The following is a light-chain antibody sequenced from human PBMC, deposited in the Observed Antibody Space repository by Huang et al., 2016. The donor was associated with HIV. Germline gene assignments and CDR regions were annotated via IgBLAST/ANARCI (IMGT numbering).Light chain of an antibody. V-gene: IGKV1-6*01. J-gene: IGKJ4*01. CDR1: HDIGND. Sequence: AIQVTQSPSSLSASVGDRVNMTCRSSHDIGNDIGWYQQKQGKAPKLLMHHASNLQSGTPSRFSGSGSGTDFTLHISSLQPEDFATYYCLQNYNYPLTFGGGTKVEIK. CDR2: HAS. CDR3: LQNYNYPLT.